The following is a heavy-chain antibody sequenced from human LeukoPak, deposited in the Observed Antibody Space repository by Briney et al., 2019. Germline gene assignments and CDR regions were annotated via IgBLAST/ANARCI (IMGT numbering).Heavy chain of an antibody. V-gene: IGHV4-59*01. CDR1: GGSISSYC. CDR3: ARAAYSGSYHSDY. CDR2: IYSSGST. J-gene: IGHJ4*02. Sequence: SETLSLTCTVPGGSISSYCWNWVRQPPGKGLEWIGYIYSSGSTNYNPSLKSRVTISVDTSKNQFSLRLSSVTAADTAVYYCARAAYSGSYHSDYWGQGTLVTVSS. D-gene: IGHD1-26*01.